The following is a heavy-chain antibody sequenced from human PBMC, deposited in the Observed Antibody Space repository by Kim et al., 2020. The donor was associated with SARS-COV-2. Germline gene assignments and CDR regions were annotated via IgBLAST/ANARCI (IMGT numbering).Heavy chain of an antibody. V-gene: IGHV3-66*04. D-gene: IGHD3-3*01. J-gene: IGHJ6*03. CDR3: ARHPGRLSRSGPNYYYYM. Sequence: GGSLRLSCAASGFTVSNNYMNWVRQAPGKGLEWVSVIYSGGSTDYAGSVKGRFTVSTDSSKNTLYLQMNSLRAEDTAVYYCARHPGRLSRSGPNYYYYM. CDR1: GFTVSNNY. CDR2: IYSGGST.